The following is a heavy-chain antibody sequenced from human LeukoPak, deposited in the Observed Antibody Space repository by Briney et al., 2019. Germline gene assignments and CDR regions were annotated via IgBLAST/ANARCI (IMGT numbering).Heavy chain of an antibody. V-gene: IGHV4-34*01. Sequence: KPSETLSLTCAVYGGSFSGYYWSWIRQPPGKGLEWIGEINHSGSTNYNPSLKSRVTISVDTSKNQFSLKLSSVTAADTAVYYCARGRGRYYYYGMDVWGQGTTVTVSS. CDR2: INHSGST. CDR1: GGSFSGYY. D-gene: IGHD1-1*01. J-gene: IGHJ6*02. CDR3: ARGRGRYYYYGMDV.